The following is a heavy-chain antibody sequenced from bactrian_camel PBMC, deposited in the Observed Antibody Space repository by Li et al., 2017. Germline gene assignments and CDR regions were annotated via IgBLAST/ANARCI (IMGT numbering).Heavy chain of an antibody. CDR1: GFPFSSHA. CDR3: TKDRSYGTRNWVQST. J-gene: IGHJ4*01. CDR2: IDGTLSRSGNNT. V-gene: IGHV3S31*01. Sequence: VQLVESGGRLVQPGGSLKLSCAASGFPFSSHAMSWFRQPPGKGLEWVSSIDGTLSRSGNNTFYADSVKGRFTISRDNSKNTLYLQLDNLKLEDTAMYYCTKDRSYGTRNWVQSTRGQGTQVTVS. D-gene: IGHD3*01.